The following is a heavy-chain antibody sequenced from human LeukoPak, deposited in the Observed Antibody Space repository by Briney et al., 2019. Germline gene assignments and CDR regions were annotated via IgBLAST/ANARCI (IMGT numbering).Heavy chain of an antibody. CDR2: INPHSGGT. V-gene: IGHV1-2*06. CDR3: AAAPDFCSSTSCNLDN. Sequence: ASVKISCKASGYTFTGYYMHWVRQAPGQGLEWMGRINPHSGGTNYAQKFQGRVTMTRDTSISTAYMELSRLRSDDTAVYYCAAAPDFCSSTSCNLDNWGQGTLVTVSS. J-gene: IGHJ4*02. D-gene: IGHD2-2*01. CDR1: GYTFTGYY.